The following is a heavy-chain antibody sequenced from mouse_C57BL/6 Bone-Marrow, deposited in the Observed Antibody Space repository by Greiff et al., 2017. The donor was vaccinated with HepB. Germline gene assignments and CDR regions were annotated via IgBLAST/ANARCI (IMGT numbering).Heavy chain of an antibody. J-gene: IGHJ4*01. CDR1: GYTFTDYE. V-gene: IGHV1-15*01. CDR2: IDPETGGT. D-gene: IGHD1-1*01. Sequence: VQLQQSGAELVRPGASVTLSCKASGYTFTDYEMHWVKQTPVHGLEWIGAIDPETGGTAYNQKFKGKAILTADKSSSTAYMELRSLTSEDSAVYYCTRDVNYGSFYDMDYWGQGTSVTVSS. CDR3: TRDVNYGSFYDMDY.